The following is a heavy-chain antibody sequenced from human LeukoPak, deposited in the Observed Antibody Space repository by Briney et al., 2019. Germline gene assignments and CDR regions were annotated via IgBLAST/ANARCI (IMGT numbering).Heavy chain of an antibody. Sequence: SETLSLTCTVSGGSISSYYWSWIRQPPGKGLEWIGEINHSGSTNYNPSLKSRVTISVDTSKNQFSLKLSSVTAADTAVYYCARGIGGYWGQGTLVTVSS. V-gene: IGHV4-34*01. CDR2: INHSGST. D-gene: IGHD3-10*01. CDR3: ARGIGGY. CDR1: GGSISSYY. J-gene: IGHJ4*02.